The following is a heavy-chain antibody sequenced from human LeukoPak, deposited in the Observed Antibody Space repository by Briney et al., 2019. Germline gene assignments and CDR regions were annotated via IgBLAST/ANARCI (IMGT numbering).Heavy chain of an antibody. Sequence: PSETLSLTCTVSGGSISSGAYYWSWIRQHPGKGLEWVSTIYSGGTTYYADSVKGRFTISRDNSKNTLYLQMDSLRAEDTAVYYCAREIGGALHYFDYWGQGTLVTVSS. CDR2: IYSGGTT. CDR1: GGSISSGAYY. CDR3: AREIGGALHYFDY. J-gene: IGHJ4*02. V-gene: IGHV3-53*01. D-gene: IGHD1-26*01.